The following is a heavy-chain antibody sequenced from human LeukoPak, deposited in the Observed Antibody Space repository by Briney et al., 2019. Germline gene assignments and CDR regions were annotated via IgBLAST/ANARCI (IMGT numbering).Heavy chain of an antibody. CDR3: ARGLPSRSTRYYYYYGMDV. CDR1: GGSFGGYY. CDR2: INHSGST. Sequence: SETLSLTCAVYGGSFGGYYWSWIRQPPGKGLEWIGEINHSGSTNYNPSLKSRVTISVDTSKNQFSLKLSSVTAADTAVYYCARGLPSRSTRYYYYYGMDVWGQGTTVTVSS. D-gene: IGHD2-2*01. V-gene: IGHV4-34*01. J-gene: IGHJ6*02.